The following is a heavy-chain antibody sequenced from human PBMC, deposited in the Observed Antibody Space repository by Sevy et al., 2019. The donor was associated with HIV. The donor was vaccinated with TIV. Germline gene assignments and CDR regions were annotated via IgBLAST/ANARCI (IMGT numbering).Heavy chain of an antibody. D-gene: IGHD2-21*01. Sequence: SETLSLTXSVSGVSXXXSXYDWGWIRQPPGXGLEWIASIFFSGSTYYNPSLKGRVTISVDTSKSRFSLKLNAGTAADTALYYCARQGGLVDRXXXYWGQGTLVTVSS. V-gene: IGHV4-39*01. CDR2: IFFSGST. CDR1: GVSXXXSXYD. J-gene: IGHJ4*02. CDR3: ARQGGLVDRXXXY.